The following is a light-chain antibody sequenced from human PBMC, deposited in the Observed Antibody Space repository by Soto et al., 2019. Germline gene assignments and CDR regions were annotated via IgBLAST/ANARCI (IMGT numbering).Light chain of an antibody. Sequence: IALTQSPAPLSASPWERVTLSCRASQGIGSTLAWYRQQPGKAPRLLIYDSNTRATGVPARFSGTRSGTEFTLTISSLQSEDFAIYYCQQNKKWPGTFGQGTKVDIK. CDR2: DSN. V-gene: IGKV3-15*01. CDR1: QGIGST. CDR3: QQNKKWPGT. J-gene: IGKJ1*01.